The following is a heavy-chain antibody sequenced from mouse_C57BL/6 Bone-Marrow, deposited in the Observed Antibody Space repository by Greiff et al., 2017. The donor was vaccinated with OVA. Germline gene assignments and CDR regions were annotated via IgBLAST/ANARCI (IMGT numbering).Heavy chain of an antibody. CDR1: GYTFTSYG. J-gene: IGHJ2*01. CDR2: IYPRSGNT. V-gene: IGHV1-81*01. D-gene: IGHD2-10*01. Sequence: QVQLQQSGAELARPGASVKLSCKASGYTFTSYGISWVKQRTGQGLEWIGEIYPRSGNTYYNEKFKGKATLTADKSSSTAYMELRSLTSGDSAVYFCARKGSYYGNYGEVDYWGQGTTLTVSS. CDR3: ARKGSYYGNYGEVDY.